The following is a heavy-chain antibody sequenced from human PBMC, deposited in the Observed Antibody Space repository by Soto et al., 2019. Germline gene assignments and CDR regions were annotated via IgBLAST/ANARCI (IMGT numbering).Heavy chain of an antibody. CDR3: ARDSAWPILNFDN. CDR2: ISKSGSPT. CDR1: GLKLRDSE. Sequence: SQTLSCACAGLKLRDSEINWVLQAPGKGLECISYISKSGSPTYHADSVKGRFTISRDTAENSVHLQMNALRHEDTAVYFCARDSAWPILNFDNWGQGTPVTVSS. V-gene: IGHV3-48*03. J-gene: IGHJ4*02. D-gene: IGHD3-10*01.